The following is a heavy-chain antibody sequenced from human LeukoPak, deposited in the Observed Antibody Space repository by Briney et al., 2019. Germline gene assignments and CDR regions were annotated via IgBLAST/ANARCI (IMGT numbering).Heavy chain of an antibody. J-gene: IGHJ4*02. CDR1: GGTFNSYA. CDR3: ARQWLGGVDFDY. D-gene: IGHD6-19*01. V-gene: IGHV1-2*04. CDR2: INPNSGGT. Sequence: ASVKVSCKTSGGTFNSYAISWVRQAPGQGLEWMGWINPNSGGTNYAQKFQGWVTMTRDTSISTAYMELSRLRSDDTAVYYCARQWLGGVDFDYWGQGTLVTVSS.